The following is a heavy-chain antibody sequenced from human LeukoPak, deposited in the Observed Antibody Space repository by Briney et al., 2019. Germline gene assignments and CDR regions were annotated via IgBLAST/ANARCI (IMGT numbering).Heavy chain of an antibody. CDR3: TTGGDSSSWYGDFDY. V-gene: IGHV3-15*01. Sequence: GGSLRLSCTTSGFTFGDYDMTWVRQAPGKGLEWVGRIKSKTDGGTTDYAAPVKGRFTISRDDSKNTLYLQMNSLKTEDTAVYYCTTGGDSSSWYGDFDYWGQGTLVTVSS. J-gene: IGHJ4*02. CDR2: IKSKTDGGTT. D-gene: IGHD6-13*01. CDR1: GFTFGDYD.